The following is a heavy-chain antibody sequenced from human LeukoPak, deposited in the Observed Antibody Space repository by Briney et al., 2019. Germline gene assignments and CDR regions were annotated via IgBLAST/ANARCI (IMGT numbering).Heavy chain of an antibody. J-gene: IGHJ4*02. CDR1: GFTFSDYA. CDR2: ISSSDNTI. CDR3: ARGSGGVGLDY. D-gene: IGHD1-26*01. V-gene: IGHV3-11*04. Sequence: GGSLRLSCVVSGFTFSDYAMSWVRQAPGKGLEWVSYISSSDNTIYYADSVKGRFTISRDNAKNSLYLQMNSLRAEDTAVYYCARGSGGVGLDYWGQGTLVTVSS.